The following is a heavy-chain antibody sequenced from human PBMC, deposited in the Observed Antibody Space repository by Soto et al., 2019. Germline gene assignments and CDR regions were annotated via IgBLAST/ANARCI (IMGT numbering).Heavy chain of an antibody. CDR1: GGSISGYY. V-gene: IGHV4-59*01. J-gene: IGHJ4*02. Sequence: SETLSLTCIVSGGSISGYYWSWIRQPPGKGLEWIGYIYSSGNTHYNPSLKSRVTISVDTSKNQFSLKLTSVTAADTAVYYCAIQLIYNGTSCFDHWGQGARVTVSS. CDR3: AIQLIYNGTSCFDH. D-gene: IGHD3-10*01. CDR2: IYSSGNT.